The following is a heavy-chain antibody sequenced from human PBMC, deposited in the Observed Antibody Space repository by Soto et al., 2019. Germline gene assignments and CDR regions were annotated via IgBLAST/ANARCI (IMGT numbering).Heavy chain of an antibody. V-gene: IGHV4-31*03. CDR1: NGSISSAAYY. Sequence: QVQLQESGPGLVKPSQTLSLTCTVSNGSISSAAYYWSWIRQHPGKGLEWIGYIYYSGSTYYSSSLKTRPAXSXYTSKNQFSLMLSSVTAADTASYYCARDVVGGAFDIWGQGTVVTVSS. CDR3: ARDVVGGAFDI. D-gene: IGHD2-21*01. J-gene: IGHJ3*02. CDR2: IYYSGST.